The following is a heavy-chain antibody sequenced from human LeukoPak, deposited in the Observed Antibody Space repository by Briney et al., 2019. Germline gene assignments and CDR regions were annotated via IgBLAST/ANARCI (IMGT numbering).Heavy chain of an antibody. D-gene: IGHD2-15*01. CDR2: IYQSGSA. V-gene: IGHV4-38-2*02. CDR3: ARCPYCSGGSCEAYYFDY. Sequence: PSETLSLTCTVSGQSISSDYYWAWIRQPPGKGLEWIGSIYQSGSACYNPSLKSRVAISVDTSNNQFSLKLSSATAADTAVYYCARCPYCSGGSCEAYYFDYWGQGTLVTVSS. J-gene: IGHJ4*02. CDR1: GQSISSDYY.